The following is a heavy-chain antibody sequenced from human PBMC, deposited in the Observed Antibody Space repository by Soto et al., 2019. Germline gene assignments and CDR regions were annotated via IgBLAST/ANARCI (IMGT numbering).Heavy chain of an antibody. CDR1: GDSISSYY. CDR3: ARASDYVWGSFRPLYDY. J-gene: IGHJ4*02. Sequence: SETLSLTCAVSGDSISSYYWNWIRQPPGKGLEWIGYVYDSGSTNYNPSLKSRAAISVDTSKSQFSLKLTSVTAADTAVYYCARASDYVWGSFRPLYDYWGQGILVTVS. V-gene: IGHV4-59*01. D-gene: IGHD3-16*02. CDR2: VYDSGST.